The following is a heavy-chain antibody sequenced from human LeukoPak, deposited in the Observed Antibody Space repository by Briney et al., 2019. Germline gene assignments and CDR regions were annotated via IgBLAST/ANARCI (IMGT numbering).Heavy chain of an antibody. V-gene: IGHV1-18*01. J-gene: IGHJ3*01. CDR2: INPHNGNT. CDR1: GDTLTNYG. Sequence: ASVKVSCKASGDTLTNYGLHWVRQAPGQGPEWMGWINPHNGNTNNAQKFQARVTMTTDTSTNTAYTQVRSLRSDDTAVYYCARAPTRHLLGRDAFDLWGQGTMVIVST. CDR3: ARAPTRHLLGRDAFDL. D-gene: IGHD2-15*01.